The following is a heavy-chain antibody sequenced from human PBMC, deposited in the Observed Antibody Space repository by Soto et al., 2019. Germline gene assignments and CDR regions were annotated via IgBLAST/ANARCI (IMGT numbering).Heavy chain of an antibody. CDR2: VYRSGVT. Sequence: PSETLSLTCTVSGGSISSSSYYWGWIRQPPGKGLEWIGTVYRSGVTYYNPSLQSRVTISVDTSKNQFSLKLSSVTAADTAVYYCARDQEEILWFGELSRWFDPWGQGTLVTVSS. V-gene: IGHV4-39*07. CDR1: GGSISSSSYY. CDR3: ARDQEEILWFGELSRWFDP. J-gene: IGHJ5*02. D-gene: IGHD3-10*01.